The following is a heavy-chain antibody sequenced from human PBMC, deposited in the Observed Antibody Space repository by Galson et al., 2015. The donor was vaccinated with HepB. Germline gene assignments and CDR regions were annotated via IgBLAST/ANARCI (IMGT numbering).Heavy chain of an antibody. V-gene: IGHV3-21*04. CDR2: ISSSSSYI. CDR3: AKGQNRDGYNNDYDY. Sequence: SLRLSCAASGFTFSSYSMNWVRQAPGKGLEWVSSISSSSSYIYYADSVKGRFTISRDNSKNTLYLQMNSLRAEDTAVYYCAKGQNRDGYNNDYDYWGQGTLVTVSS. CDR1: GFTFSSYS. D-gene: IGHD5-24*01. J-gene: IGHJ4*02.